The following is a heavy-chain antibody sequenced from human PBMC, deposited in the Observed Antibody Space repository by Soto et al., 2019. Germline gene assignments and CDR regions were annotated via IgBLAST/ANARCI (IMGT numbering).Heavy chain of an antibody. Sequence: GGSLRLSCAASGFIGSTIYMSWVRQAPGKGLEWVSSINWNSYSTGYADSVKGRFTISRDNAKNSLYLQMNSLRAEDTALYYCARDLAISMVRGVIDYYYAMDVWGHGTTVTVSS. CDR3: ARDLAISMVRGVIDYYYAMDV. CDR1: GFIGSTIY. J-gene: IGHJ6*02. D-gene: IGHD3-10*01. V-gene: IGHV3-20*04. CDR2: INWNSYST.